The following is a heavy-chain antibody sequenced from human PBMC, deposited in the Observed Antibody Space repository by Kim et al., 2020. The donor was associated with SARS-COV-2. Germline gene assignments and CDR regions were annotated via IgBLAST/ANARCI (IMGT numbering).Heavy chain of an antibody. J-gene: IGHJ4*02. Sequence: ADSVKGRLTISRDNSKNSLYLQMNSLRTEDTALYYCAKDTIRHSSGCPYYWGQGTLVTVSS. CDR3: AKDTIRHSSGCPYY. V-gene: IGHV3-43*01. D-gene: IGHD6-19*01.